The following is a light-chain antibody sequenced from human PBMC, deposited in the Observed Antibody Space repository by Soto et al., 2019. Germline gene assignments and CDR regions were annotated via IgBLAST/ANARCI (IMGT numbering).Light chain of an antibody. CDR3: QQYKNRPL. Sequence: IVMTQSPATLSVSPGEGVTLSCRASQSVRSHLAWYKQKPGQPPRLLVYGASTRATGIPARFSGSGFGTEFTLTISSLKSEDFAVYYCQQYKNRPLFGQGTRLEIK. CDR1: QSVRSH. J-gene: IGKJ5*01. V-gene: IGKV3-15*01. CDR2: GAS.